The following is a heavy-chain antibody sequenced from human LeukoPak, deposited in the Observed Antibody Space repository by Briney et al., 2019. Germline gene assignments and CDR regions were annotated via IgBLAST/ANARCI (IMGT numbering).Heavy chain of an antibody. CDR2: IYPVDSDT. V-gene: IGHV5-51*01. CDR1: VYSFTSYW. Sequence: AESLKISCKGSVYSFTSYWIGCVRQMPGKGLEWMGIIYPVDSDTRYSPSFQGQVTNSADKSISTAYLQWSSLKASDPAMYYCARCLRFWELDMPYYYYMDVWGKGTTVTVSS. D-gene: IGHD3-3*01. CDR3: ARCLRFWELDMPYYYYMDV. J-gene: IGHJ6*03.